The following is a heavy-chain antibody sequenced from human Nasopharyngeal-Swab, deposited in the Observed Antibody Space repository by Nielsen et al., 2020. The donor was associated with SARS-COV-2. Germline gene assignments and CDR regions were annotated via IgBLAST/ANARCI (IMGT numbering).Heavy chain of an antibody. V-gene: IGHV3-23*01. Sequence: GESLKISCAASGFTFSSYAMSWVRQAPGKGLEWVSSISGSGDTTYCADSVKGRFTISSDNSKNTLYPQLNSLRAEDTAVYYCAKGAVGGAVAGTQYFQHWGQGTQVTVSS. CDR1: GFTFSSYA. D-gene: IGHD6-19*01. CDR2: ISGSGDTT. CDR3: AKGAVGGAVAGTQYFQH. J-gene: IGHJ1*01.